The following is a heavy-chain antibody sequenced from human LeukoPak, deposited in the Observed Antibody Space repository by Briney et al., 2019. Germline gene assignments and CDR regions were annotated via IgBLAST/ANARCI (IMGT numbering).Heavy chain of an antibody. CDR3: ATGSGYCSSTSCYFFDY. CDR2: IIPIFGTA. CDR1: GGTFSSYA. V-gene: IGHV1-69*05. J-gene: IGHJ4*02. Sequence: SVKVSCKASGGTFSSYAISWVRQAPGQGLEWMGGIIPIFGTANYAQKFQGRVTITTDESTSTAYMELSSLRSEDTAVYYCATGSGYCSSTSCYFFDYWGRGTLVTVSS. D-gene: IGHD2-2*01.